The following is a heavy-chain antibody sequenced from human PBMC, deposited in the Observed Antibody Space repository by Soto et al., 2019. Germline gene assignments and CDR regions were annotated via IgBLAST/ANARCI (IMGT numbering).Heavy chain of an antibody. CDR2: IFSTDEK. J-gene: IGHJ4*02. CDR1: GFSLTNPRLG. V-gene: IGHV2-26*01. CDR3: ARMEGYDSSGYYPDY. Sequence: QVTLKESGPVLVKPTETLTLTCTVSGFSLTNPRLGVSWIRQPPGEALEWLAHIFSTDEKSFKTSLKSRLTISKDTSRSQVVLTMTNMDLVDTATYYCARMEGYDSSGYYPDYWGPGTLVTVSS. D-gene: IGHD3-22*01.